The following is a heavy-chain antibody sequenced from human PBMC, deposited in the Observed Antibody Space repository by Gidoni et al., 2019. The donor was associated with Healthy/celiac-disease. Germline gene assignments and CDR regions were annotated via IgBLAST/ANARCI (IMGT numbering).Heavy chain of an antibody. Sequence: EVQLVESGGGLVQPGGSLRLSCAAYGFTFSSYSMNWVRQAPGKGLEWVSYISSSSSTIYYADSVKGRFTISRDNAKNSLYLQMNSLRDEDTAVYYCARSLVTTVTGWFDPWGQGTLVTVSS. CDR1: GFTFSSYS. CDR2: ISSSSSTI. J-gene: IGHJ5*02. CDR3: ARSLVTTVTGWFDP. V-gene: IGHV3-48*02. D-gene: IGHD4-4*01.